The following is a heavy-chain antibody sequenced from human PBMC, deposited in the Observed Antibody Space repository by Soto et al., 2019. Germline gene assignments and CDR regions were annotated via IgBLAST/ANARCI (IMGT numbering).Heavy chain of an antibody. Sequence: EVQLLESGGALVQPGGSLRLFCAASGFTFSNSGMTWVRLAPGKGLEWVSTVTVDGATYFGNTVKGRFTMSRDISKSTVYLQMDSLRAEDTAIYYCARTDRYNSRSTGWANRFDSWGQGTLVTVSS. V-gene: IGHV3-23*01. D-gene: IGHD1-20*01. CDR3: ARTDRYNSRSTGWANRFDS. CDR2: VTVDGAT. J-gene: IGHJ4*02. CDR1: GFTFSNSG.